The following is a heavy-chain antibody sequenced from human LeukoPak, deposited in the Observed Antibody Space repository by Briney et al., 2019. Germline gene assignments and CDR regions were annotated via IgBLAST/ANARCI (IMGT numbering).Heavy chain of an antibody. Sequence: GSVKVSCKASGYTFTSYGISWVRQAPGQGLEWMGWISAYNGNTNYAQKLQGRVTMTTDTSTSTAYMELRSLRSDDTAVYYCARDFPRDYDILTGYYMAGWFDPWGQGTLVTVSS. CDR1: GYTFTSYG. J-gene: IGHJ5*02. CDR3: ARDFPRDYDILTGYYMAGWFDP. CDR2: ISAYNGNT. D-gene: IGHD3-9*01. V-gene: IGHV1-18*01.